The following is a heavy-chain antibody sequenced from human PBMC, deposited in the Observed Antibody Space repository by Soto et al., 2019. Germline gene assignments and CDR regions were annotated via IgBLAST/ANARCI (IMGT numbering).Heavy chain of an antibody. J-gene: IGHJ5*02. CDR2: ISTYSGDT. CDR3: ARHHGPTTSENWFDT. D-gene: IGHD5-12*01. V-gene: IGHV1-18*01. CDR1: GYTFFTYD. Sequence: QVHLVQSGVEVKTPGASVKVSCQASGYTFFTYDISWVRQAPGQGLEWMGWISTYSGDTKYAQKFQGRVTMTTDTSKTTAYLELRSLRSDDTAVYYSARHHGPTTSENWFDTWGQGTLVTVSS.